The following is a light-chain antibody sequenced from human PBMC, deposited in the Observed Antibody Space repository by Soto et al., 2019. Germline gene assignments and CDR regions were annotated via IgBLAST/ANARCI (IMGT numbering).Light chain of an antibody. CDR1: QSVSSSY. Sequence: EIVMTQSPATLSVSPGERSPLSCWASQSVSSSYLAWYQQKPGQAPRLLIYGASSRATGIPDRFSGSGSGTDFTLTISRLEPEDFAVYYCQQYVSIPLTVGRGTKVDNK. CDR2: GAS. J-gene: IGKJ4*01. V-gene: IGKV3-20*01. CDR3: QQYVSIPLT.